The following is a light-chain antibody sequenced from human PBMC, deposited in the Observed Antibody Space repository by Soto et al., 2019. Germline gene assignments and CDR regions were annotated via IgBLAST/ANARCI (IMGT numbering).Light chain of an antibody. Sequence: ETVLTQSPATLSLSPGERATLSCRASQTVYNYLIWYQQKPGQAPRLLISDASTRAAGIPARFSGSGSGTDFTLTISSLEPEDFAVYYCQQRGNWPITFGQGTRLEIK. CDR3: QQRGNWPIT. CDR2: DAS. J-gene: IGKJ5*01. CDR1: QTVYNY. V-gene: IGKV3-11*01.